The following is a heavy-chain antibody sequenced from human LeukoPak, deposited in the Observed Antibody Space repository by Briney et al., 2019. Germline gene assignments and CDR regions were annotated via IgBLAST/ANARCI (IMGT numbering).Heavy chain of an antibody. CDR2: INPNSGGT. J-gene: IGHJ2*01. CDR1: GYTFTGYY. Sequence: ASVKVSCKASGYTFTGYYMHWVRQAPGQGLEWMGWINPNSGGTNYAQKFQGRVTMTRDTSISTAYMELSRLRSDDTAVYYCARAPTLSIAAAGPNWYFDLWGRGTLVTVSS. CDR3: ARAPTLSIAAAGPNWYFDL. V-gene: IGHV1-2*02. D-gene: IGHD6-13*01.